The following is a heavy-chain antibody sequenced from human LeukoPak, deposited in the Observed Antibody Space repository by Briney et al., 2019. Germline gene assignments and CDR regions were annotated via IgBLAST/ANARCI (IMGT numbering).Heavy chain of an antibody. CDR3: ARGPITRTIFGVPIGY. J-gene: IGHJ4*02. V-gene: IGHV1-69*01. D-gene: IGHD3-3*01. Sequence: GASVKVSCKASGGTFSSYAISWVRQAPGPGLEWMGGIIPIFGTANYAQKLQRRVTITADESTSTAYMELSSLSSEDTAVYYCARGPITRTIFGVPIGYWGQGTLVTVSS. CDR2: IIPIFGTA. CDR1: GGTFSSYA.